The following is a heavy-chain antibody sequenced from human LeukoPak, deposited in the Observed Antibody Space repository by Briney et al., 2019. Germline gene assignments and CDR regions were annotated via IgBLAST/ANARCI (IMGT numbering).Heavy chain of an antibody. CDR2: IKQDGGEK. Sequence: PGGSLRLSCAASGFTFGSYKMSWVRQAPGKGLEWVANIKQDGGEKYYVDSVKGGFTISRDNSRNSLYLQMNTLRVEDTAVYYCVSHSVTTNYYYDAMDVWGQGTTVTVSS. V-gene: IGHV3-7*01. J-gene: IGHJ6*02. CDR3: VSHSVTTNYYYDAMDV. D-gene: IGHD4-17*01. CDR1: GFTFGSYK.